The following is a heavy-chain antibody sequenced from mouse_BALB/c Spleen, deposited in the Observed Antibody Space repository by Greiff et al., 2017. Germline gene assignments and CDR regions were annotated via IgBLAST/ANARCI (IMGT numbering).Heavy chain of an antibody. Sequence: VKLVESGAELVRPGTSVKISCKASGYTFTNYWLGWVKQRPGHGLEWIGDIYPGGGYTNYNEKFKGKATLTADTSSSTAYMQLSSLTSEDSAVYFCARGDGNYNYWGQGTTLTVSS. V-gene: IGHV1-63*02. CDR1: GYTFTNYW. CDR3: ARGDGNYNY. CDR2: IYPGGGYT. J-gene: IGHJ2*01. D-gene: IGHD2-1*01.